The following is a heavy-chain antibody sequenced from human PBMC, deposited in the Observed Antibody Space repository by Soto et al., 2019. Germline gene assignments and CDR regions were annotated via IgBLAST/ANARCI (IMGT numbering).Heavy chain of an antibody. CDR1: GGSISSSVL. J-gene: IGHJ4*02. Sequence: SETMSVTCTVAGGSISSSVLCRWVRQPPGKGLGWIGEIYHSGSTNYNPSLKSRVTISVDKSKNQFSLKLSSVTAADTAVYYCARTGDYGFDYWGQGTLVTVSS. CDR2: IYHSGST. D-gene: IGHD4-17*01. V-gene: IGHV4-4*02. CDR3: ARTGDYGFDY.